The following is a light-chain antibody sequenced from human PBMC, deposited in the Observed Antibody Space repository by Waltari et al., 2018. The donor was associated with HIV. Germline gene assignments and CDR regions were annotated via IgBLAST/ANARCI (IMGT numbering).Light chain of an antibody. CDR3: QQYKYWPET. J-gene: IGKJ1*01. V-gene: IGKV3D-15*01. Sequence: EVVLTQAPSTLSVSPGDGASLSCRASPNITNNLGRYQQNAGQAPRLLIYDASRRATAIPDRFSGSGSGTEFNLTISRLVFEDVAVYVCQQYKYWPETFGQGTKVEIK. CDR2: DAS. CDR1: PNITNN.